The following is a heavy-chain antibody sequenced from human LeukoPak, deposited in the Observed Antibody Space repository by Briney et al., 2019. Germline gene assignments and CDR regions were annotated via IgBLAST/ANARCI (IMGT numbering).Heavy chain of an antibody. J-gene: IGHJ4*02. Sequence: ASVKVSCKASGYTFTTYYMHWVRQAPGQGLEWMGWINPNSGGTNYAQKFQGRVTMTRDTSISTAYMELSRLRSDDTAVYYCAGRGYSGYEFDYWGQGTLVTVSS. CDR3: AGRGYSGYEFDY. D-gene: IGHD5-12*01. V-gene: IGHV1-2*02. CDR1: GYTFTTYY. CDR2: INPNSGGT.